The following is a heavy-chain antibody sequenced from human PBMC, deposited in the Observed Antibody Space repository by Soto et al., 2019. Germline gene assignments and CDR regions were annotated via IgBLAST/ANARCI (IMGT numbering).Heavy chain of an antibody. CDR2: ISAYNGNT. V-gene: IGHV1-18*01. J-gene: IGHJ4*02. Sequence: ASVKVSCKASGYTFTSYGISWVRQAPGQGLEWMGWISAYNGNTNYAQKLQGRVTMTTDTSTSTAYMELRSLRSDDTAVYYCATDPIAVAGTQLDYWGQGTLVTVSS. D-gene: IGHD6-19*01. CDR1: GYTFTSYG. CDR3: ATDPIAVAGTQLDY.